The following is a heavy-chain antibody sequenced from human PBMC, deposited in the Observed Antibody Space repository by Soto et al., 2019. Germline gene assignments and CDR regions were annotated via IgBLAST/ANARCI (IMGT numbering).Heavy chain of an antibody. CDR1: GGSVSSESHY. V-gene: IGHV4-61*01. J-gene: IGHJ3*01. CDR3: ARASSFRGDFDF. D-gene: IGHD2-21*01. CDR2: IYYTGST. Sequence: SETLSLTCTVSGGSVSSESHYWSWIRQTPGKGLEWIGYIYYTGSTNYNPSFQSRVTISADTSKNLFSLRLTSVTAADTAIYYCARASSFRGDFDFWGQGTAVTVSS.